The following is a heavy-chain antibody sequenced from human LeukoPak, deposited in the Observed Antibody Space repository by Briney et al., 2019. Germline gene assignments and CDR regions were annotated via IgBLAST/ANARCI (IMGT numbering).Heavy chain of an antibody. J-gene: IGHJ5*02. Sequence: SETLSLTCTVSGGSISSYYWSWIRQPAGKGLEWIGRIYTSGSTNYNPSLKSRVTMSVDTSKNQFSLKLSSVTAADTAVYYCARGLLWFGELPNWFDPWGQGTLVTVSS. CDR2: IYTSGST. CDR3: ARGLLWFGELPNWFDP. V-gene: IGHV4-4*07. D-gene: IGHD3-10*01. CDR1: GGSISSYY.